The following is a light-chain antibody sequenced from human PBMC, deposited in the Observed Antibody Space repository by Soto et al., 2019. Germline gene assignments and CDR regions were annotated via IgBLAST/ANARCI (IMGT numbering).Light chain of an antibody. J-gene: IGKJ1*01. CDR3: QQYDSWPRT. CDR1: QSVGSN. V-gene: IGKV3-15*01. CDR2: GAS. Sequence: VMTQSPATLSVSPGERAALSSRASQSVGSNVAWYQQKDGQAPRLLLYGASTRDTGIPVRFSGRRSGTESTLPISRLQSEDFEVYYCQQYDSWPRTFGQGTKVDIK.